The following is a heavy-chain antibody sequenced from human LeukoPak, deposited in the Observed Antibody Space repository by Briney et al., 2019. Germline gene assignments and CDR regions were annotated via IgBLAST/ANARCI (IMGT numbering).Heavy chain of an antibody. J-gene: IGHJ4*02. D-gene: IGHD4-17*01. V-gene: IGHV1-2*02. CDR2: INPNSGGT. CDR3: ARVQDYGDYPDN. Sequence: GASVKVSCKASGYTFTGYYLHWVRQAPGQGLEWMGWINPNSGGTNYAQKFQGRVTMTRDTSISTAYMELSRLRSDDTAVYYCARVQDYGDYPDNWGQGTLVTVSS. CDR1: GYTFTGYY.